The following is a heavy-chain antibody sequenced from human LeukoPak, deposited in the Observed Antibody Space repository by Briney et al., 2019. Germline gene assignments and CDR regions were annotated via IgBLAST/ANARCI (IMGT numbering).Heavy chain of an antibody. J-gene: IGHJ3*02. V-gene: IGHV3-49*04. D-gene: IGHD2-15*01. Sequence: GGSLRLSCAASGFTFSSYAMSWVRQAPGKGLEWVGFIRSKAYGGTTEYAASVKGRFTISRDDSKSIAYLQMNSLKTEDTAVYYCTLPRCSGGSCYSGAFDIWGQGTMVTVSS. CDR1: GFTFSSYA. CDR3: TLPRCSGGSCYSGAFDI. CDR2: IRSKAYGGTT.